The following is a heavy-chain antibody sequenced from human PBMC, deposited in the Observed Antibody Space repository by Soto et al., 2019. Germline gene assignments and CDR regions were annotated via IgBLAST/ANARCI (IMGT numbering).Heavy chain of an antibody. J-gene: IGHJ4*02. Sequence: QVQLVESGGGVVQPGRSLRLSCAASGFTFSSYGMHWVRQAPGKGLEWVAVISYDGSNKYYADSVTGRVTISRDYSKNTLYLQMNSLRAEDMAVYYCAKDADADSRFDYWGQGTLVTVSS. CDR2: ISYDGSNK. V-gene: IGHV3-30*18. D-gene: IGHD4-17*01. CDR3: AKDADADSRFDY. CDR1: GFTFSSYG.